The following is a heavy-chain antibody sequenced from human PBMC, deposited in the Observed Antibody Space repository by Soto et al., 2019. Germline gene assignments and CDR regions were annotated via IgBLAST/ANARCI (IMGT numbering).Heavy chain of an antibody. CDR3: ARVSGVLWFGDHKWFDP. Sequence: GASVKVSCKASGYTFTSYGISWVRQAPGQGLEWMGWISAYNGNTNYAQKLQGRVTMTTDTSASTAYMELRSLRSDDTAVYYCARVSGVLWFGDHKWFDPWGQGTLVTVSS. CDR1: GYTFTSYG. D-gene: IGHD3-10*01. CDR2: ISAYNGNT. V-gene: IGHV1-18*01. J-gene: IGHJ5*02.